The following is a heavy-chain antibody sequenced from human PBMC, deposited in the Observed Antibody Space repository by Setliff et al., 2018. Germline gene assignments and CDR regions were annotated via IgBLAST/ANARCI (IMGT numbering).Heavy chain of an antibody. CDR1: GFTFSNYW. D-gene: IGHD3-16*01. Sequence: GGSLRLSCAASGFTFSNYWMHWVRQAPGKGLVWISRTSRDESTTNYADFAKGRFTISRDNAKNTVYLQMNSLRPEDTAVYYCARDRQGDGNYYMDVWGKGTTVTVSS. CDR3: ARDRQGDGNYYMDV. J-gene: IGHJ6*03. V-gene: IGHV3-74*01. CDR2: TSRDESTT.